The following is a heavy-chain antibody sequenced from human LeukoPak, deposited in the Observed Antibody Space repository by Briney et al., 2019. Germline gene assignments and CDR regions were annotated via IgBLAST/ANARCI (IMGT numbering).Heavy chain of an antibody. CDR3: AKFHDPSDY. Sequence: PGGSLRLSCAASGFTFSSYGMHWVRQAPGKGLEWVAVISYDGSNKYYADSVKGRFTISRDNSKNTLYLQMNSLRAEDTAVYYCAKFHDPSDYWGQGTLVTVSS. CDR1: GFTFSSYG. CDR2: ISYDGSNK. D-gene: IGHD1-1*01. J-gene: IGHJ4*02. V-gene: IGHV3-30*18.